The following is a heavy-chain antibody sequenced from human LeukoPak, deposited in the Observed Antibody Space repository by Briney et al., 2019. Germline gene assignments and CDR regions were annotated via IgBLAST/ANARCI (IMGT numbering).Heavy chain of an antibody. CDR2: IKQDGSEK. CDR1: GFTFSSYG. V-gene: IGHV3-7*01. CDR3: ARLDYSSSWYETAYYHYMDV. D-gene: IGHD6-13*01. Sequence: GGSLRLSCAASGFTFSSYGMSWVRQAPGKGLEWVANIKQDGSEKYYVDSVKGRFTISRDNAKNSLYLQMNSLRAEDTAVYYCARLDYSSSWYETAYYHYMDVWGKGTTVTVSS. J-gene: IGHJ6*03.